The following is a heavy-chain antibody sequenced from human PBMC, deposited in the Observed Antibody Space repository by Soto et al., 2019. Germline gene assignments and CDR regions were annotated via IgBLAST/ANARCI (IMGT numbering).Heavy chain of an antibody. CDR3: ESGFEV. Sequence: GGSLRLSCAASGFTFSNYWMHWVRQVPGRGLVWVSRISHEGSGTSYADSVKGRFTISRDNAKNTVYLHMKSLRAEDTAVYYCESGFEVWGQGTPVTVSS. CDR1: GFTFSNYW. CDR2: ISHEGSGT. V-gene: IGHV3-74*01. D-gene: IGHD3-9*01. J-gene: IGHJ4*01.